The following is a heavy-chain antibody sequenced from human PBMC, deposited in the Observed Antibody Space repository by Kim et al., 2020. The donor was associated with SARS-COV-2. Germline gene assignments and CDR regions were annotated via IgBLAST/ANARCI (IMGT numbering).Heavy chain of an antibody. V-gene: IGHV3-23*01. CDR3: AKLGIFYNGAFDI. Sequence: YADSVKGRFTISRDNAKNTLYLQMNSLRAEDTAVYYCAKLGIFYNGAFDIWGQGTMVTVSS. D-gene: IGHD2-8*01. J-gene: IGHJ3*02.